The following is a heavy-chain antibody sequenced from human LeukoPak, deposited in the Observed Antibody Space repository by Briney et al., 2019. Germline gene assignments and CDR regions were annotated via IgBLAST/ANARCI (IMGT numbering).Heavy chain of an antibody. D-gene: IGHD2-15*01. V-gene: IGHV1-18*01. CDR2: ISAYNGNT. J-gene: IGHJ4*02. CDR3: ARHGSGYCSGGSCYSDAQPQDY. CDR1: GYTFTSYG. Sequence: ASVNVSCKASGYTFTSYGISWVRQAPGQGLEWMGWISAYNGNTNYAQKLQGRVTMTTDTSTSTAYMELRSLRSDDTAVYYCARHGSGYCSGGSCYSDAQPQDYWGQGTLVTVSS.